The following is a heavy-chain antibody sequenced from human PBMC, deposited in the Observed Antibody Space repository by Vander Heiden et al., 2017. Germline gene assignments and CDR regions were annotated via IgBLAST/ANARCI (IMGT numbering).Heavy chain of an antibody. CDR1: GGSISSSSYY. V-gene: IGHV4-39*01. D-gene: IGHD3-10*01. Sequence: QLQLQESGPGLVKPSETLSLTCTVSGGSISSSSYYWGWIRQPPGKGLEWIGSIYYSGSTYYNPSLKSRVTISVDTSKNQFSLKLSSVTAADTAVYYCARTEESYYYYGMDVWGQGTTVTVSS. CDR3: ARTEESYYYYGMDV. J-gene: IGHJ6*02. CDR2: IYYSGST.